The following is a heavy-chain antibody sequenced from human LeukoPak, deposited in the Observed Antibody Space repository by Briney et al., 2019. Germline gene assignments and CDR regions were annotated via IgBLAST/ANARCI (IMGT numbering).Heavy chain of an antibody. CDR1: GYTFTSYG. V-gene: IGHV1-18*01. CDR3: ARSSDYVWGSYRQANWFDP. J-gene: IGHJ5*02. Sequence: ASVKVSCKASGYTFTSYGISWVRQAPGQGLEWMGWISAYNGNTNYAQKLQGRVTITTDTSTSTAYMELRSLRSDDTAVYYCARSSDYVWGSYRQANWFDPWGQGTLVTVSS. D-gene: IGHD3-16*02. CDR2: ISAYNGNT.